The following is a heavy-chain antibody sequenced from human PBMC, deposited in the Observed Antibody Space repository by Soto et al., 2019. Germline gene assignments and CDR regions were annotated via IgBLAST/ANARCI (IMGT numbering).Heavy chain of an antibody. D-gene: IGHD6-6*01. Sequence: EVQLLQSGGGLVQPGGSLRLSCAGSGFTFSNYAMSWVRQAPGKGLEWVSAISSAVNTYYADSVKGRFTISRDNSKNTLSLPMNSLRAEDTAVYYCAKQVRDGTSSPYYFDYWGQGTLVTVSS. V-gene: IGHV3-23*01. J-gene: IGHJ4*02. CDR2: ISSAVNT. CDR1: GFTFSNYA. CDR3: AKQVRDGTSSPYYFDY.